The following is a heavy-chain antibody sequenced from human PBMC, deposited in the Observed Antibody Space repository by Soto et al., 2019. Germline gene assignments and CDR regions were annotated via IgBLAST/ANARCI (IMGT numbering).Heavy chain of an antibody. CDR3: ARDLCIFGVVPHGAFDI. D-gene: IGHD3-3*01. CDR1: GYTFTSYG. Sequence: ASVKVSCKASGYTFTSYGISWVRQAPGQGLEWMGWISAYNGNTNYAQKLQGRVTMTTDTSTSTAYMELRSMRSDDTAVYYCARDLCIFGVVPHGAFDIWGQGTMVTVSS. J-gene: IGHJ3*02. CDR2: ISAYNGNT. V-gene: IGHV1-18*04.